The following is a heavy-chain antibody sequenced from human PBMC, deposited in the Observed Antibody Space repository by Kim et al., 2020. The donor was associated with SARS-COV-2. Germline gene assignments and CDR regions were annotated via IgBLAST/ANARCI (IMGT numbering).Heavy chain of an antibody. CDR2: SNK. Sequence: SNKQYVDSVKGRFTISRDNAKSSLSLQMNSLRAEDTAVYYCARDDWGPEYWGHGTLVTVSS. CDR3: ARDDWGPEY. V-gene: IGHV3-7*01. D-gene: IGHD7-27*01. J-gene: IGHJ4*01.